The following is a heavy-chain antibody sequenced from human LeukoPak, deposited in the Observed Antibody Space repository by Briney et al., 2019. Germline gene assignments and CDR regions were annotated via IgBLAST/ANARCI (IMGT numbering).Heavy chain of an antibody. V-gene: IGHV4-59*01. CDR3: ARGFDGVAGWFDP. Sequence: SETLSLTCTVSGGSISSYYWSWLRQPPGKELEWIGYISYRGTTKYNSSLKSRVTMSVDMSKNQFSLKLISVIAADTAVYYCARGFDGVAGWFDPWGQGTLVTVSS. D-gene: IGHD3-9*01. CDR1: GGSISSYY. CDR2: ISYRGTT. J-gene: IGHJ5*02.